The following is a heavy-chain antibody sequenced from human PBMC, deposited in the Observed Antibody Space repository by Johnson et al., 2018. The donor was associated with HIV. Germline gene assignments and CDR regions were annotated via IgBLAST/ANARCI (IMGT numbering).Heavy chain of an antibody. Sequence: EQLVESGGGVVQPGRSLRLSCAASGFTFSSYAMHWVRQVPGKGLEWVSGIRWNGGTTGYADSVKGRFTISRDNAENSLYLQMNSLRAEDTALYYCARDRRIMITFGADVFDIWGQGTMVTVSS. CDR3: ARDRRIMITFGADVFDI. CDR2: IRWNGGTT. J-gene: IGHJ3*02. D-gene: IGHD3-16*01. V-gene: IGHV3-20*04. CDR1: GFTFSSYA.